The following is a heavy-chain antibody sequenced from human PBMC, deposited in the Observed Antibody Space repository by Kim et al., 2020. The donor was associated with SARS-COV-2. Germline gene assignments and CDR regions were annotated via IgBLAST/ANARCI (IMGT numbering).Heavy chain of an antibody. J-gene: IGHJ3*02. CDR1: GFTFSSSA. CDR2: ISNDERDK. V-gene: IGHV3-30*04. CDR3: VREPHDSQYCTNGLCSSAFDI. Sequence: GGSLRLSCAASGFTFSSSAMHWVRQAPGKGLEWVAFISNDERDKYYADSVKGRFTISRDNSDNTVSLQMNSLRAEDTAVYYCVREPHDSQYCTNGLCSSAFDIWGQGTMVTVSS. D-gene: IGHD2-8*01.